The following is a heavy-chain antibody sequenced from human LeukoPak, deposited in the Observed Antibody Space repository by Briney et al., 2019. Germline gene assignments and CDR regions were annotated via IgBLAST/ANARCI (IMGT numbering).Heavy chain of an antibody. D-gene: IGHD3-10*01. CDR1: GYTFTSYY. J-gene: IGHJ4*02. CDR3: ARSGGSGSYYILFDY. CDR2: INPSGGST. Sequence: ASAKVSCKASGYTFTSYYMHWVRQAPGQGLEWMGIINPSGGSTSYAQKFQGRVTMTRDTSTSTVYMELSSLRSEDTAVYYCARSGGSGSYYILFDYWGQGTLVTVSS. V-gene: IGHV1-46*01.